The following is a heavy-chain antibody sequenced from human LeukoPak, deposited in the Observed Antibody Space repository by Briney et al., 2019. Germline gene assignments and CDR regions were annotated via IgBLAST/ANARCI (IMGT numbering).Heavy chain of an antibody. D-gene: IGHD2-2*02. V-gene: IGHV4-34*01. J-gene: IGHJ5*02. Sequence: PSETLSLTCAVYGGSFSGYYWSWIRQPPGKGLEWIGEINHSGSTNYNPSLKSRVTISVDTSKNQFSLKLSSVTAADTAVYYCARVPGYCSSTSCYTAGGGNWFDPWGQGTLVTVSS. CDR3: ARVPGYCSSTSCYTAGGGNWFDP. CDR2: INHSGST. CDR1: GGSFSGYY.